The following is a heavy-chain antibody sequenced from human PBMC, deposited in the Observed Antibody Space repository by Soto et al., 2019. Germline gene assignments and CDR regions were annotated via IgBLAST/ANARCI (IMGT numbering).Heavy chain of an antibody. D-gene: IGHD2-15*01. CDR2: IAYDSSKK. CDR3: ASPYCSGGSCYLTEYFQY. V-gene: IGHV3-30*03. CDR1: GFSFSYDA. J-gene: IGHJ1*01. Sequence: QVQLVESGGGVVQPGRSVRLSCAASGFSFSYDAMHWVRQAPGKGLEWVAVIAYDSSKKYYADSVKGRFTISRDNSKNTRYLQMNSLRDDDTAVYYCASPYCSGGSCYLTEYFQYWGQGTLVTVSS.